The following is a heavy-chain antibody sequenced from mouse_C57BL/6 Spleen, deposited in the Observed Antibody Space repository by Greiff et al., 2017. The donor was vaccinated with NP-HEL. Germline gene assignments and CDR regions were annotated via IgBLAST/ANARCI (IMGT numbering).Heavy chain of an antibody. J-gene: IGHJ1*03. D-gene: IGHD2-5*01. CDR1: GFTFSSYA. CDR2: ISSGGDYI. Sequence: EVQGVESGEGLVKPGGSLKLSCAASGFTFSSYAMSWVRQTPEKRLEWVAYISSGGDYIYYADTVKGRFTISRDNARNTLYLQMSSLKSEDTAMYYCTSDYSNYGYFDVWGTGTTVTVSS. V-gene: IGHV5-9-1*02. CDR3: TSDYSNYGYFDV.